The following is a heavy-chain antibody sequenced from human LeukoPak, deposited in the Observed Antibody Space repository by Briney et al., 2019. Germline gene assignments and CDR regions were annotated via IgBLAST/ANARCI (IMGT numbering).Heavy chain of an antibody. D-gene: IGHD4-23*01. Sequence: SETLSLTCTVSGGSLSSYYWSWIRQPPGKGLEWSGYIYYSGSTNYNPSLKSRVTISVDTSKNQFSLKLSSVTAADTAVYYCARDLRGGHFDYWGQGTLVTVSS. V-gene: IGHV4-59*01. CDR3: ARDLRGGHFDY. CDR1: GGSLSSYY. CDR2: IYYSGST. J-gene: IGHJ4*02.